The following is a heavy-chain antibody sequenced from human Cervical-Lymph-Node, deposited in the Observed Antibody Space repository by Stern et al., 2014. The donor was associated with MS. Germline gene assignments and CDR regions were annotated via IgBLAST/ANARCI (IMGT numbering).Heavy chain of an antibody. CDR1: GFTFSHYS. CDR2: ISNNSTHT. Sequence: EVQLVESGGGLVQPGESLRLSCDASGFTFSHYSINWVRPAPGKGLEWISSISNNSTHTYDADSVEGRFTISRDSAKDSVSLHMVSLRAEDTAVYYCARARVGDYARSPHLDSWGQGTLVTVSS. J-gene: IGHJ4*02. V-gene: IGHV3-21*01. D-gene: IGHD4-17*01. CDR3: ARARVGDYARSPHLDS.